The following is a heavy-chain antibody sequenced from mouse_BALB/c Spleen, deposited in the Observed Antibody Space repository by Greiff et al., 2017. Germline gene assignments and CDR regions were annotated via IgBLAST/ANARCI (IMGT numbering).Heavy chain of an antibody. J-gene: IGHJ2*01. CDR3: AGGYGSYFDY. D-gene: IGHD1-1*01. Sequence: QVQLKESGAELVRPGTSVKISCKASGYTFTNYWLGWVKQRPGHGLEWIGDIYPGGGYTNYNEKFKGKATLTADTSSSTAYMQLSSLTSEDSAVYFCAGGYGSYFDYWGQGTTLTVSS. CDR1: GYTFTNYW. CDR2: IYPGGGYT. V-gene: IGHV1-63*02.